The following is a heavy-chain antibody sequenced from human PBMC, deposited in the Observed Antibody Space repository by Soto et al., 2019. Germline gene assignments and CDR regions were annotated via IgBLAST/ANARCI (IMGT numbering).Heavy chain of an antibody. V-gene: IGHV1-8*01. CDR3: ARGGCGDYNNYYYYYYMDV. Sequence: QVQLVQSGAEVKKPGASVKVSCKASGYTFTSYDINWVRQATGQGLEWMGWMNPNSGNTGYAQKFQGRVTMTRNTSISTAYMELSSLRSEDTAVYYCARGGCGDYNNYYYYYYMDVWGKGTTVTVSS. CDR2: MNPNSGNT. CDR1: GYTFTSYD. D-gene: IGHD4-17*01. J-gene: IGHJ6*03.